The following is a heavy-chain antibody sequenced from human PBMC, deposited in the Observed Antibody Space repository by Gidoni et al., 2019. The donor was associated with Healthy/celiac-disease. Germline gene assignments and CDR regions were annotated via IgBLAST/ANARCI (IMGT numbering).Heavy chain of an antibody. CDR2: IYYSGSI. J-gene: IGHJ4*02. CDR3: ARHGGEQSVLDY. V-gene: IGHV4-39*01. D-gene: IGHD6-6*01. Sequence: QLQLQESGPGLVKLSETLSLTCTVSGASISSSSYYWGWIRQPPGKGREWIGSIYYSGSIYYNPSLKSGVTISVDTSKNQFSLKLSSVTDADTAVYYCARHGGEQSVLDYWGQGTLVTVSS. CDR1: GASISSSSYY.